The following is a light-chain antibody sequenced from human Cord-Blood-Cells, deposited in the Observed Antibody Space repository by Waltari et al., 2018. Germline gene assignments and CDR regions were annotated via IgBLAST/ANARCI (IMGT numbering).Light chain of an antibody. CDR3: CSYAGSSTWV. V-gene: IGLV2-23*02. Sequence: QSALTQPASVSGSPGPSITISCTGTSSDGGCYNLVFWYQQHPGKAPKLMIYEVSKRPSGVSNRFSGSKSGNTASLTISGLQAEDEADYYCCSYAGSSTWVFGGGTKLTVL. CDR1: SSDGGCYNL. J-gene: IGLJ3*02. CDR2: EVS.